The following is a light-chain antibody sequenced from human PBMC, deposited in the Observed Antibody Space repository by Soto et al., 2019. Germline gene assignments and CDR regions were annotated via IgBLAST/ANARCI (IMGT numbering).Light chain of an antibody. CDR1: QSLAHSNGNTY. J-gene: IGKJ1*01. V-gene: IGKV2-24*01. CDR3: MQATDFPRT. Sequence: DTVMAQTPLSSPVTLGQPASISCRSSQSLAHSNGNTYLSWLQQRPGQPPRLLIYKISNRLSGVPDRFSGSGAGTDFTLKISRVEAEDVGVYYCMQATDFPRTFGQGTKVEIK. CDR2: KIS.